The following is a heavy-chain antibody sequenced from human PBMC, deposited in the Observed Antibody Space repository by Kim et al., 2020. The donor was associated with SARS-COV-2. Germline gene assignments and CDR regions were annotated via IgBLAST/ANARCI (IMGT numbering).Heavy chain of an antibody. V-gene: IGHV1-3*01. D-gene: IGHD6-19*01. J-gene: IGHJ4*02. Sequence: QKFQGRVTITRDTSASTAYMELSSLRSEDTAVYYCARDEQWLTPYYFDYWGQGTLVTVSS. CDR3: ARDEQWLTPYYFDY.